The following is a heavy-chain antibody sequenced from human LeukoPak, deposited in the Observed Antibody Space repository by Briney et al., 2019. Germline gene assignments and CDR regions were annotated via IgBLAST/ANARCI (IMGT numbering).Heavy chain of an antibody. D-gene: IGHD6-19*01. J-gene: IGHJ4*02. CDR2: INHSGST. V-gene: IGHV4-34*01. Sequence: PGGSLRLSCAASGFTFSSYAMHWIRQPPGKGLEWIGEINHSGSTNYNPSLKSRVTISVDTSKNQFSLKLSSVTAADTAVYYCARKRQQWLSYYYFDYWGQGTLVTVSS. CDR3: ARKRQQWLSYYYFDY. CDR1: GFTFSSYA.